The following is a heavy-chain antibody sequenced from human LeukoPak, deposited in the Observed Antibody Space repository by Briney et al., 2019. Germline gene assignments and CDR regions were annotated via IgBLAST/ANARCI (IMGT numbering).Heavy chain of an antibody. Sequence: TGGSLRLSCAASGFTFSSYAMSWVRQAPGKGLEWVSAISGSGGSTYYADSVKGRFTISRHNFNNTLYLQMNSLRAEDRAVYYCAKTYYDFWSGVDYWGQGTLVTVSS. CDR1: GFTFSSYA. V-gene: IGHV3-23*01. D-gene: IGHD3-3*01. CDR2: ISGSGGST. CDR3: AKTYYDFWSGVDY. J-gene: IGHJ4*02.